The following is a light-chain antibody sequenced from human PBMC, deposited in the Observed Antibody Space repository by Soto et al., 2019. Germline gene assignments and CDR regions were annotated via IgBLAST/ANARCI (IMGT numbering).Light chain of an antibody. V-gene: IGKV3-15*01. Sequence: EIVMTQSPATLSVSPGEGATLSCRASQNINNNLAWYQQKPGQAPRLLIYVSSTRASGVPARFSGSGSGTEFTLTISSLQPEDFAVYYCQQYNDLPIAFGQGTKLEIK. CDR1: QNINNN. CDR3: QQYNDLPIA. CDR2: VSS. J-gene: IGKJ2*01.